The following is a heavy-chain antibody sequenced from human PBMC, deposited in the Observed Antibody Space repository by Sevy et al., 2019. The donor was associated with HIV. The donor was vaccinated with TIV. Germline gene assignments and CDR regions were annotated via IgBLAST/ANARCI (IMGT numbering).Heavy chain of an antibody. D-gene: IGHD2-21*01. CDR3: AKARFCGGDCYSGYFQH. J-gene: IGHJ1*01. V-gene: IGHV3-23*01. Sequence: GGSLRLSCAASGFTFSSYAMSWVRQAPGKGLEWVSAISGSGGSTYYADSVKGRFTISRDNSKNTLYLQMNSLRAEDTAVYYCAKARFCGGDCYSGYFQHWGQGTLVTVSS. CDR1: GFTFSSYA. CDR2: ISGSGGST.